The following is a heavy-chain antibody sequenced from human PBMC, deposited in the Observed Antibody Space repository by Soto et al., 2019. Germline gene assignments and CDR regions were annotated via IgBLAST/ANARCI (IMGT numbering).Heavy chain of an antibody. D-gene: IGHD2-15*01. Sequence: EVQLLESGGGLVQPGGSLRLSCAASGFTFSNYAMSWVRQAPGKGLEWVSAISGSGASTYYADTVKGRFTISRDNSKNTLYLQMNRLRAEDTAIYYCAKSFCGCGSCYSDYWGQGTLVTVSS. J-gene: IGHJ4*02. CDR3: AKSFCGCGSCYSDY. CDR1: GFTFSNYA. CDR2: ISGSGAST. V-gene: IGHV3-23*01.